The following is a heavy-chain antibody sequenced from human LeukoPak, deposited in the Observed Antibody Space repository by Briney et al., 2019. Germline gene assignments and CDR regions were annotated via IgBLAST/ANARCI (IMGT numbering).Heavy chain of an antibody. Sequence: GGSLRLSCAASGFTFSSYSMNWVRQAPGKGLEWVSSISSSSSYIYYADSVKGRFTISRDNAKNSLYLQMNSLRAEDTAVYYCARQEFQLPKSYMDVWGKGTTVTVSS. CDR3: ARQEFQLPKSYMDV. CDR1: GFTFSSYS. D-gene: IGHD2-2*01. CDR2: ISSSSSYI. J-gene: IGHJ6*03. V-gene: IGHV3-21*01.